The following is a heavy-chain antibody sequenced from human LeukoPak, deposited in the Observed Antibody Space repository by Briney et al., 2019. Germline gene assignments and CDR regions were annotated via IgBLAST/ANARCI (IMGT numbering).Heavy chain of an antibody. CDR2: INHSGST. D-gene: IGHD6-13*01. CDR1: GGSISSSSYY. J-gene: IGHJ5*02. CDR3: ARRRAAPTWFDP. Sequence: SETLSLTCTVSGGSISSSSYYWSWIRQPPGKGLGGIGEINHSGSTNYNPSLKSRVTISVDTSKNQFSLKLSSVTAADTAVYYCARRRAAPTWFDPWGQGTLVTVSS. V-gene: IGHV4-39*07.